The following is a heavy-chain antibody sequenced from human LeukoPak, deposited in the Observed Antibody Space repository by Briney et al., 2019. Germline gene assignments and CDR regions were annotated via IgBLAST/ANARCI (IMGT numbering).Heavy chain of an antibody. CDR1: GYTFTGYY. V-gene: IGHV1-2*02. Sequence: GASVKVSCKASGYTFTGYYMHWVRQAPGQGLEWMGWINPNSGGTDYAQKFQGRVTMTRDTSISTAYMELSRLRSDDTAVYYCARDLLQQHLVHHWFDPWGQGTLVTVSS. CDR2: INPNSGGT. D-gene: IGHD6-13*01. CDR3: ARDLLQQHLVHHWFDP. J-gene: IGHJ5*02.